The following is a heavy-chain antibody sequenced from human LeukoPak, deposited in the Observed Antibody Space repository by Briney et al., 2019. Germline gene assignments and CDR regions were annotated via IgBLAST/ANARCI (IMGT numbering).Heavy chain of an antibody. CDR3: ATMYHYYDSSGYYYGTKPQFDY. CDR1: GYTLTELS. CDR2: FDPEDGEI. Sequence: ASVNVSCKVSGYTLTELSMHWVRQAPGKGLEWMGGFDPEDGEIIYAQNFQGRVTMTEDTSTDTAYMELSSLRSEDTAVYYCATMYHYYDSSGYYYGTKPQFDYWGQGTLVTVSS. V-gene: IGHV1-24*01. J-gene: IGHJ4*02. D-gene: IGHD3-22*01.